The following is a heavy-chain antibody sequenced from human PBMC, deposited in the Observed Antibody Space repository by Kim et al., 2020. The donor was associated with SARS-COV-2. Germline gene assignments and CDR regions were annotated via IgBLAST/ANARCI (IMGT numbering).Heavy chain of an antibody. J-gene: IGHJ6*02. CDR2: IKSKTDGGTT. V-gene: IGHV3-15*01. D-gene: IGHD2-15*01. CDR3: TKEVVVAAIHYYYYYGMDV. Sequence: GGSLRLSCAASGFTFSNAWMSWVRQAPGKGLEWVGRIKSKTDGGTTDYAAPVKGRFTISRDDSKNTLYLQMNSLKTEDTAVYYCTKEVVVAAIHYYYYYGMDVWGQGTTVTVSS. CDR1: GFTFSNAW.